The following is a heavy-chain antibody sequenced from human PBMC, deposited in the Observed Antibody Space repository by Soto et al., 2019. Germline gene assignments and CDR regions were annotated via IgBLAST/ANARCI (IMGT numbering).Heavy chain of an antibody. V-gene: IGHV1-3*01. CDR2: INAGNGNT. J-gene: IGHJ6*02. D-gene: IGHD5-18*01. CDR1: GYTFTSYA. CDR3: ARAIQVSNYYYYGMDV. Sequence: EASVKVSCKASGYTFTSYAMHWVRQAPGQRLEWMGWINAGNGNTKYSQKFQGRVTITRDTSASTAYMELSSLRSEDTAVYYCARAIQVSNYYYYGMDVWGQGTTVTVS.